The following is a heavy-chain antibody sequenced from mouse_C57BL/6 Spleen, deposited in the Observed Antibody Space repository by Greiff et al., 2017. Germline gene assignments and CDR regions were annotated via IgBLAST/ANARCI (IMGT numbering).Heavy chain of an antibody. CDR2: ISSGGSYT. CDR1: GFTFSSYG. J-gene: IGHJ4*01. D-gene: IGHD1-1*01. CDR3: ARHYYGSSFYYAMDY. Sequence: EVKLMESGGDLVKPGGSLKLSCAASGFTFSSYGMSWVRQTPDKRLEWVATISSGGSYTYYPDSVKGRFTISRDNAKTTLYLQMSSLKSEDTAMYYCARHYYGSSFYYAMDYWGQGTSVTVSS. V-gene: IGHV5-6*01.